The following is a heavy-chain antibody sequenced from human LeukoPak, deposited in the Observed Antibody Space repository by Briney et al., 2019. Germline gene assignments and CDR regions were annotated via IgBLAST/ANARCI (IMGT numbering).Heavy chain of an antibody. J-gene: IGHJ5*02. V-gene: IGHV3-30*18. CDR2: ISHDGNNQ. CDR3: VKGHDGHSNWFDP. D-gene: IGHD5-24*01. CDR1: GFIFSHYD. Sequence: QPGGSLRLSCAASGFIFSHYDMHWVRQAPGQGLEWAALISHDGNNQYYADSVKGRVTISRDNSKNTLYLQMNSLRPEDTAMYYCVKGHDGHSNWFDPWGQGTLVTVSS.